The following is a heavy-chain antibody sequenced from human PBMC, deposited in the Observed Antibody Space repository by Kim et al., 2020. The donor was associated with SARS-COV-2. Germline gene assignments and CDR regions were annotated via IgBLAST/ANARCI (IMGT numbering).Heavy chain of an antibody. CDR1: GFTVSSNY. J-gene: IGHJ1*01. D-gene: IGHD6-19*01. V-gene: IGHV3-53*01. CDR2: IYSGGST. CDR3: ARGAVAGPVAEYFQH. Sequence: GGSLRLSCAASGFTVSSNYMSWVRQAPGKGLEWVSVIYSGGSTYYADSVKGRFTISRDNSKNTLYLQMNSLRAEDTAVYYCARGAVAGPVAEYFQHWGQGTLVTVSS.